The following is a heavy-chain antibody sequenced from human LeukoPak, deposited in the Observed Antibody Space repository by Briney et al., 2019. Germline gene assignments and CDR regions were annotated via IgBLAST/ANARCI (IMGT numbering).Heavy chain of an antibody. CDR3: AIAYSGYDWLDY. J-gene: IGHJ4*02. CDR1: GGSFSGYY. D-gene: IGHD5-12*01. Sequence: KPSETLSLTCAVYGGSFSGYYWSWIRQPPGKGLEWIGEINHTGSTNYNPSLKSRVTISVDTSKNQFSLKLSSVTAADMAIYYCAIAYSGYDWLDYWGQGTLVTVSS. V-gene: IGHV4-34*01. CDR2: INHTGST.